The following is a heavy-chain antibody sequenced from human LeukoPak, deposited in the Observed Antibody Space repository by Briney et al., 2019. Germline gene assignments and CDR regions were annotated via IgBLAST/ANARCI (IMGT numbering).Heavy chain of an antibody. D-gene: IGHD2-21*02. J-gene: IGHJ4*02. CDR3: ARDHLAYCGGDCYLKN. CDR2: INPSGGST. Sequence: ASVKVSCKASGYTFTSYYMHWVRQAPGQGLEWMGIINPSGGSTSYAQKFQGRVTMTRDTSTSTVYMELSSLRSEDTAVYYCARDHLAYCGGDCYLKNWGQGTLVTVSS. V-gene: IGHV1-46*01. CDR1: GYTFTSYY.